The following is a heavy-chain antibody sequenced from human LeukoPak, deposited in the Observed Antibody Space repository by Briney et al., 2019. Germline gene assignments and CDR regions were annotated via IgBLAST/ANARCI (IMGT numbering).Heavy chain of an antibody. D-gene: IGHD4-23*01. V-gene: IGHV3-74*01. Sequence: GGSLRLSCAASGFTFSSYWMNWVRQAPGKGLVWVSRIASDGSSTTYADSVKGRFSISRDNAKNTLYLQMNSLRVEDAAVYYCARGRPHGNDYWGQGALVTVSS. CDR1: GFTFSSYW. CDR2: IASDGSST. J-gene: IGHJ4*02. CDR3: ARGRPHGNDY.